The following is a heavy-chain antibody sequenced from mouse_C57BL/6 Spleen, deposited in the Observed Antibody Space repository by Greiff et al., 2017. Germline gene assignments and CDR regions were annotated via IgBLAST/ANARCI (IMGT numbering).Heavy chain of an antibody. J-gene: IGHJ1*03. V-gene: IGHV1-53*01. D-gene: IGHD1-1*01. CDR2: INPSNGGT. Sequence: QVQLQQPGTELVKPGASGYTFTSYWMHWVKQRPGQGLEWIGNINPSNGGTNYNEKFKSKATLTVDKSSSTAYRQLSSLTSEVSAVYYCARCYDGSNWYFDVWGTGTTVTVSS. CDR3: ARCYDGSNWYFDV. CDR1: GYTFTSYW.